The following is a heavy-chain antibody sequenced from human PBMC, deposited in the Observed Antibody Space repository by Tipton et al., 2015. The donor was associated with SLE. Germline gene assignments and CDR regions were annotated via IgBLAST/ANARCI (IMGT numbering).Heavy chain of an antibody. V-gene: IGHV4-31*03. J-gene: IGHJ4*02. Sequence: TLSLTCTVSGGSISSGGYYWSWIRQHPGKGLEWIGYIYYSRSTYSTPSLKSRGTISVDTSKNQFSLKLSSVTAADTAVYYRARGEKEFGEYYFDYWGQGTLVTVAS. CDR3: ARGEKEFGEYYFDY. D-gene: IGHD3-10*01. CDR1: GGSISSGGYY. CDR2: IYYSRST.